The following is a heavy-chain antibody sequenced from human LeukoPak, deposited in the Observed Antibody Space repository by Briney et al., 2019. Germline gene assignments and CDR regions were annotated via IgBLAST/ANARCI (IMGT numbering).Heavy chain of an antibody. D-gene: IGHD5-24*01. J-gene: IGHJ4*02. V-gene: IGHV4-59*01. CDR1: GGSISSYY. CDR2: IYYSGST. Sequence: SETLSLTCTVSGGSISSYYWSWIRQPPGKGLEWIGYIYYSGSTNYNPSLKSRVTISVDTSKNQFSLKLSSVTAADTAVYYCARDRGDGYNWDYWGQGTLVTVSS. CDR3: ARDRGDGYNWDY.